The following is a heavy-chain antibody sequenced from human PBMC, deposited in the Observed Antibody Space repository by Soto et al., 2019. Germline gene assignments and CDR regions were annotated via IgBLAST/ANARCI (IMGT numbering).Heavy chain of an antibody. CDR2: IKQDGSEK. J-gene: IGHJ4*02. CDR1: GFTFSSYW. D-gene: IGHD3-22*01. V-gene: IGHV3-7*05. Sequence: GGSLRLSCAASGFTFSSYWMSWVRQAPGKGLEWVANIKQDGSEKYYVDSVKGRFTISRDNAKNSLYLQMNSLRAEDTAVYYCARDDYYDSSGDFDYWGQGTLVTVSS. CDR3: ARDDYYDSSGDFDY.